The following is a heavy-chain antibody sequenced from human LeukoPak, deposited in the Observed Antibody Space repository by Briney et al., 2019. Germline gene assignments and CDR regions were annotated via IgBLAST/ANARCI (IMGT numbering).Heavy chain of an antibody. CDR1: GFTFDDYA. CDR3: ARDSSDAFDI. J-gene: IGHJ3*02. CDR2: ISWNSGSI. Sequence: GRSLRLSCAASGFTFDDYAMHWVRQAPGKGLEWVSGISWNSGSIGYADSVKGRFTISRDNAKNSLYLQMNSLRAEDTALYYCARDSSDAFDIWGQGTMVTVSS. V-gene: IGHV3-9*01.